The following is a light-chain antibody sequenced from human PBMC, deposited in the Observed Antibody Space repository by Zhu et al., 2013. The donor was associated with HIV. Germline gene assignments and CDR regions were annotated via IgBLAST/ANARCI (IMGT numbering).Light chain of an antibody. J-gene: IGKJ4*01. Sequence: EIVLTQSPGSLSLSPGERTTPSCRASQSVTSHLAWYQQKPGQAPRLLIYGASSRATGIPDRFSGSGSGTDFTLTISKLEPEDFAVYYCQQYDSSPLTFGGGTKVEIK. CDR2: GAS. V-gene: IGKV3-20*01. CDR1: QSVTSH. CDR3: QQYDSSPLT.